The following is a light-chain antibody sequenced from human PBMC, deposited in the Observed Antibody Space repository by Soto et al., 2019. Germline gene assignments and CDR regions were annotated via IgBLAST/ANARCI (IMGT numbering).Light chain of an antibody. Sequence: DIQMTQSPDSLSASVGDRVTITCRASQSISTYLHWYQQKPGKAPKLLVHSVSNLQSGVPSRFTGSGSGTDFTLTISSLQSEDFAVYYCQQYNNWLTFGGGTKVET. V-gene: IGKV1-39*01. CDR2: SVS. CDR1: QSISTY. CDR3: QQYNNWLT. J-gene: IGKJ4*01.